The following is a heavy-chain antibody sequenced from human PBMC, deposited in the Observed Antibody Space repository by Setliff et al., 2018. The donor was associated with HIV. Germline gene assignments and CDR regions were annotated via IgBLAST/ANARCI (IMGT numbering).Heavy chain of an antibody. Sequence: CTVSGGSISTGGYYWSWIRQQPGKGLEWIGYSDYNGRTYYNPSLKSRVTISVDTSKNQFSLKLSSVTAADTAVYYCARRDRSGFYYWYFDLWGRGTLVTVSS. J-gene: IGHJ2*01. CDR2: SDYNGRT. V-gene: IGHV4-31*03. CDR1: GGSISTGGYY. D-gene: IGHD3-22*01. CDR3: ARRDRSGFYYWYFDL.